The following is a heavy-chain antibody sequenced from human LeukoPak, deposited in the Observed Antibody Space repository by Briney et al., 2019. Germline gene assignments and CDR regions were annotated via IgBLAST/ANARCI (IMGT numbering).Heavy chain of an antibody. CDR1: GGSISSGDYY. CDR2: IYYSGST. Sequence: TLSLTCTVSGGSISSGDYYWSWIRQPPGKGLEWIGYIYYSGSTYYNPSLKSRVTISVDTSKNQFSLKLSSVTAADTAVYYCARVSRDFEPENAFDIWGQGTMVTVSS. V-gene: IGHV4-30-4*08. J-gene: IGHJ3*02. CDR3: ARVSRDFEPENAFDI. D-gene: IGHD1-14*01.